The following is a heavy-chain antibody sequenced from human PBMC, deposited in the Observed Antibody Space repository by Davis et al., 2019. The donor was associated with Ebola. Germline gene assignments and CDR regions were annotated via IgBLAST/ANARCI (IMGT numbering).Heavy chain of an antibody. CDR2: ISYDGSNK. J-gene: IGHJ5*02. V-gene: IGHV3-30*14. CDR3: VKPGYCSTTSCHNWFDP. D-gene: IGHD2-2*01. Sequence: GESLKISCAASGFTFSSYAMHWVRQAPGKGLEWVAVISYDGSNKYYADSVKGRFTISRDNSKNTLYLLMSSLRGEDTAVYYCVKPGYCSTTSCHNWFDPWGQGTPVTVSS. CDR1: GFTFSSYA.